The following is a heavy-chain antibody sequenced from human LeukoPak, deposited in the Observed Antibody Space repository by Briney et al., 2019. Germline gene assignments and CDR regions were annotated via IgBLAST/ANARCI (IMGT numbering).Heavy chain of an antibody. V-gene: IGHV3-21*06. CDR3: ARGQYDYNYFDY. J-gene: IGHJ4*02. CDR2: ISSSSSYI. D-gene: IGHD5-12*01. Sequence: PGGSLRLSCAASGFTFSSYSMNWVRQAPGKGLEWVSSISSSSSYIYYADSVKGRFTISRDNAKNSLYLQMNSLRAEDTAVYYCARGQYDYNYFDYWGQGTLVTVSS. CDR1: GFTFSSYS.